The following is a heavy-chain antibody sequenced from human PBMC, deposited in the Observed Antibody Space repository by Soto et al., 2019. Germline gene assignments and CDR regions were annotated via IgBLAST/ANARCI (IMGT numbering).Heavy chain of an antibody. V-gene: IGHV3-21*01. J-gene: IGHJ4*02. CDR3: ARAEGDILTGYPFDY. D-gene: IGHD3-9*01. CDR1: GFTFSSHS. Sequence: GGSLRLSCAASGFTFSSHSMNWVRQAPGKGLEWVSSISSSSSYIYYADSVKGRFTISRDNAKNSLYLQMNSLRAEDTAVYYCARAEGDILTGYPFDYWGQGTLVTVSS. CDR2: ISSSSSYI.